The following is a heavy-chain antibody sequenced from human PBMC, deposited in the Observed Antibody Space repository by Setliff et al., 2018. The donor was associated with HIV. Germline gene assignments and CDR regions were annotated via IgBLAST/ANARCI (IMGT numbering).Heavy chain of an antibody. CDR3: ARLSGGMVPNY. CDR2: IYHSEYT. J-gene: IGHJ4*02. CDR1: GGSISSDNW. Sequence: SETLSLTCAVSGGSISSDNWWTWVRQAPGKGLEWIGEIYHSEYTNYNPSLKSRVSMSVDKSKNQFSVKLTSVTAADTAVYYCARLSGGMVPNYWGPGTLVTVSS. V-gene: IGHV4-4*02. D-gene: IGHD3-10*01.